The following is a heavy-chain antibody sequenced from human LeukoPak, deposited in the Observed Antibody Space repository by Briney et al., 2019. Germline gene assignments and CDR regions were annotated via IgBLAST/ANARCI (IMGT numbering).Heavy chain of an antibody. V-gene: IGHV1-69*01. CDR1: GGTFSSYA. CDR2: IIPIFGTA. CDR3: ARVLPSDVTVTTH. D-gene: IGHD4-17*01. Sequence: SVKVSCKASGGTFSSYAISWVRQAPGQGLEWMGGIIPIFGTANYAQKFQGRVTITADESTSTAYMELSSLRSEDTAVYYSARVLPSDVTVTTHWGQGTLVTVSS. J-gene: IGHJ4*02.